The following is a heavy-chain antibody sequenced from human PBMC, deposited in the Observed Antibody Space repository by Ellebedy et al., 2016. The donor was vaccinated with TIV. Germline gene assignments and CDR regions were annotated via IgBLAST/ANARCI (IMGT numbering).Heavy chain of an antibody. CDR2: FDPEDGET. D-gene: IGHD2-21*02. CDR3: ARVAVTAPSGDAFDI. J-gene: IGHJ3*02. V-gene: IGHV1-24*01. Sequence: AASVKVSCKVSGYTLTELSMHWVRQAPGKGLEWMGGFDPEDGETIYAQKLQGRVTMTTDTSTSTAYMELRSLRSDDTAVYYCARVAVTAPSGDAFDIWGQGTMVTVSS. CDR1: GYTLTELS.